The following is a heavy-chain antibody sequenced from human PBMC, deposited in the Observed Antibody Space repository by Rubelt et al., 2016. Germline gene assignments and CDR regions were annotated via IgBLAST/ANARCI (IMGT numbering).Heavy chain of an antibody. V-gene: IGHV3-23*01. D-gene: IGHD1-26*01. J-gene: IGHJ4*02. Sequence: EVQLLESGGGSVQPGGSLRLSCAASGFTFSSYAMSWVRQAPGKGLEWVSAISGSGGSTYYADSVKGRFTISRDNSKNTLYLQMNSRRAEDTAVYYCAKVGGGRVGAFDYWGQGTLVTVSS. CDR3: AKVGGGRVGAFDY. CDR2: ISGSGGST. CDR1: GFTFSSYA.